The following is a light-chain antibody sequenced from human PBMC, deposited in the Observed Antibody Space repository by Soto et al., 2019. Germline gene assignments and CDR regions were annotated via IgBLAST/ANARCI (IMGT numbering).Light chain of an antibody. Sequence: QSVLTQPASVSGSPGQSITLSCTGTSSDVGGYNYVSWYQQHPGKAPKLMIYDVSNRPSGVSNRFSGSKSGNTASLTISGLQAEDEDDYYCSSYTSSSTLVFGGGTQLTVL. CDR3: SSYTSSSTLV. J-gene: IGLJ2*01. CDR2: DVS. V-gene: IGLV2-14*01. CDR1: SSDVGGYNY.